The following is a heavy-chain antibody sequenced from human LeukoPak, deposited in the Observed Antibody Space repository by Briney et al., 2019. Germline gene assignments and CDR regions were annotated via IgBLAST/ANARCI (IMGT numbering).Heavy chain of an antibody. Sequence: PGGSLGLSCAASGFTFSAFGMNWVRQAPGKGLEWVSTITKSGDSTYYVDSVKGRFTISRDNCKNTLYLQMNSLRAEDTAKYYCTKDYCGKFCSAVWGQGTTVTVSS. J-gene: IGHJ6*02. CDR2: ITKSGDST. V-gene: IGHV3-23*01. CDR1: GFTFSAFG. D-gene: IGHD3-9*01. CDR3: TKDYCGKFCSAV.